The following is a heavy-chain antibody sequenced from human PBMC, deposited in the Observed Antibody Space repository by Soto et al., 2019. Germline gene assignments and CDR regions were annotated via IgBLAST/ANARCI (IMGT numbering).Heavy chain of an antibody. D-gene: IGHD3-3*01. CDR3: ARDQKYDFWSGYWSFGMDV. V-gene: IGHV1-18*04. CDR2: ISAYNGNT. CDR1: GYTFTSYG. J-gene: IGHJ6*02. Sequence: ASVKVSCKASGYTFTSYGISWVRQAPGQGXEWMGWISAYNGNTNYAQKLQGRVTMTTDTSTSTAYMELRSLRSDDTAVYYCARDQKYDFWSGYWSFGMDVWGQGTTVTVSS.